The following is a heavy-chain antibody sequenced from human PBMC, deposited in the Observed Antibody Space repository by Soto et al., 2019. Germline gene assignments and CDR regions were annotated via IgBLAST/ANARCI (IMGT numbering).Heavy chain of an antibody. V-gene: IGHV3-21*01. CDR1: GFTFSRYS. J-gene: IGHJ4*02. CDR2: ISSTTNYI. Sequence: PGGSLRLSCAASGFTFSRYSMNWVRQAPGKELDWVSSISSTTNYIYYADSMKGRFTVSRDNAKNPVYLDMNSLRAEYTAVYYCAREAEDLTSNFDYWGQGTLVTVSS. CDR3: AREAEDLTSNFDY.